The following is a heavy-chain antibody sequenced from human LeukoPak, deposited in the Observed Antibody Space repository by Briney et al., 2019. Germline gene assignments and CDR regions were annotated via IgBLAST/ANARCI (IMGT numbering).Heavy chain of an antibody. V-gene: IGHV4-38-2*02. CDR2: TSHSGRT. Sequence: PSETLSLTCTVSTFSIGTNYYWGWIRQPPGKGLEWIASTSHSGRTFYKTPLQSRVTISVDTSKNQFSLKLSSVTAADTAVYYCARGVAMAVYFQHWGQGTLVTVSS. CDR3: ARGVAMAVYFQH. CDR1: TFSIGTNYY. J-gene: IGHJ1*01. D-gene: IGHD3-3*01.